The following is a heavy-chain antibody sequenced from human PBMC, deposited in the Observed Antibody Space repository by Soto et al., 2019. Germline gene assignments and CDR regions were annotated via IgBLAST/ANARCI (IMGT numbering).Heavy chain of an antibody. CDR1: GDSVSSNSAA. D-gene: IGHD2-15*01. V-gene: IGHV6-1*01. Sequence: SQTLSLTCAISGDSVSSNSAAWNWIRQSPSRGLEWLGRTYYRSKWYNDYAVSVKSRITINPDTSKNQFSLQLNSVTPEDTAVYYCGRDPSLHCSSSSCYSDAFDIWGQGTMVTVSS. CDR2: TYYRSKWYN. J-gene: IGHJ3*02. CDR3: GRDPSLHCSSSSCYSDAFDI.